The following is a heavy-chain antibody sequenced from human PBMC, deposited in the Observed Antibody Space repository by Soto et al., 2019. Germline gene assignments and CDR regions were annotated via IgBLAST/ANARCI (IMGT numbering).Heavy chain of an antibody. D-gene: IGHD2-2*01. J-gene: IGHJ4*02. V-gene: IGHV3-30-3*01. CDR1: GFTFSSYA. CDR3: ERANCISTSCYPFFGSFDY. CDR2: ISYDGSNK. Sequence: QVQLVESGGGVVQPGRSLRLSCAASGFTFSSYAMHWVRQAPGKGLEWVAVISYDGSNKYYADSVKGRFTISRDNSKNTLYLQMNSLRAEDTAVYYCERANCISTSCYPFFGSFDYWGQGTLVTVSS.